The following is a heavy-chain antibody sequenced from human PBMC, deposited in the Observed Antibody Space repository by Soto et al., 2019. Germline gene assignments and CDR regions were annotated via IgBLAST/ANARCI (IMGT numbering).Heavy chain of an antibody. CDR2: IYYSGST. CDR1: GGSISSSSYY. J-gene: IGHJ6*02. D-gene: IGHD3-22*01. CDR3: ARRLYYDSSGFEGGGMDV. Sequence: SETLSLTCTASGGSISSSSYYWGWIRQPPGKGLEWIGSIYYSGSTYYNPSLKSRVTISVDTSKNHFSLKLSSVTAADTAVYYCARRLYYDSSGFEGGGMDVWGQGTTVTVSS. V-gene: IGHV4-39*01.